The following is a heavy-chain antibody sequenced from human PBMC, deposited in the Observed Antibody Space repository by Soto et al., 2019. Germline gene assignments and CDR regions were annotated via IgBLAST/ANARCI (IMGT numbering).Heavy chain of an antibody. D-gene: IGHD2-15*01. Sequence: QVQLVQSGAEVKKPGSSVKVSCKASGGTFSSYAISWVRQAPGQGLEWMGGIIPIFGTANYAQKFQGRVTITADESTSTAYMELSSLRSEDTAVYYCATGYCIGGSCYAYYYYGMDVWGQGTTVTVSS. CDR2: IIPIFGTA. CDR1: GGTFSSYA. V-gene: IGHV1-69*01. CDR3: ATGYCIGGSCYAYYYYGMDV. J-gene: IGHJ6*02.